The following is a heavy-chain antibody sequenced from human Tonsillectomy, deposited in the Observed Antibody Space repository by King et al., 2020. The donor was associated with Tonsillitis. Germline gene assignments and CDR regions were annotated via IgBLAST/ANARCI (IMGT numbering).Heavy chain of an antibody. D-gene: IGHD6-19*01. CDR2: IYYSGST. J-gene: IGHJ4*02. V-gene: IGHV4-39*07. CDR3: ARGGWYYFDY. CDR1: GGSISSSSYY. Sequence: LQLQESGPGLVKPSETLSLTCTVSGGSISSSSYYWGWIRQRPGKGLEWIGSIYYSGSTYYNPSLKSRVTISVDTSKNQFSLKLSSVTAADTAVYYCARGGWYYFDYWGQGTLVTVSS.